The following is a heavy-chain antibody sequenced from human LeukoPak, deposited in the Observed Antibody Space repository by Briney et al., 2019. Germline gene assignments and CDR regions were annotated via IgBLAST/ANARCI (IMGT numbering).Heavy chain of an antibody. D-gene: IGHD3-3*01. V-gene: IGHV3-30-3*01. CDR1: GFTLTTYT. Sequence: GGSLRLSCVVTGFTLTTYTIYWVRLAPGKGLEWVAIISYDEINKYYADSVKGRFTISRDNNKDTVFLQMNNLRSEDTALYYCARFGFSATSSSYWGRGTRVIVSS. J-gene: IGHJ4*02. CDR3: ARFGFSATSSSY. CDR2: ISYDEINK.